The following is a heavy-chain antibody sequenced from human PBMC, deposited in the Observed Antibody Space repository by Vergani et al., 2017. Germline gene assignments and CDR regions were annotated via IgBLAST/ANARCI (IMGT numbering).Heavy chain of an antibody. D-gene: IGHD3-16*02. CDR1: GGTFSSYA. CDR3: VRGDDYVWGSYRGYGMDV. J-gene: IGHJ6*02. V-gene: IGHV1-69*01. CDR2: IIPIFGTA. Sequence: QVQLVQSGAEVKKPGSSVKVSCKASGGTFSSYAISWVRQAPGQGLEWMGGIIPIFGTANYAQKFQGRVTITADESTSTAYMELSSLRSEDTAVYYCVRGDDYVWGSYRGYGMDVWGQGTTVTVSS.